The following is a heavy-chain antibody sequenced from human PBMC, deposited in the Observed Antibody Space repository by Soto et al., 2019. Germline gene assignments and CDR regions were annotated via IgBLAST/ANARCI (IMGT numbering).Heavy chain of an antibody. CDR1: GFTFSSYG. Sequence: PGGSLRLSCAASGFTFSSYGMHWVRQAPGKGLEWVAVIWYDGSNKYYADSVKGRFTISRDNSKNTLYLQMNSLRAEDTAVYYCARVNQPWLVLGSAFDIWGQGTMVTVSS. CDR2: IWYDGSNK. J-gene: IGHJ3*02. V-gene: IGHV3-33*01. CDR3: ARVNQPWLVLGSAFDI. D-gene: IGHD6-19*01.